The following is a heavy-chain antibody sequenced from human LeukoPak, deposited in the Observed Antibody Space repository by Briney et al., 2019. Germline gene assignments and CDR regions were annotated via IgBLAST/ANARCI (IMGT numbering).Heavy chain of an antibody. CDR3: ARRDNYYYYMDV. CDR1: GGTFSSYA. J-gene: IGHJ6*03. Sequence: RVASVKVSCKASGGTFSSYAISWVRQAPGQGLEWMGGIIPIFGTANYAQKFQGRVTITADESTSTAYMELSGLRSEDTAVYYCARRDNYYYYMDVWGKGTTVTVSS. CDR2: IIPIFGTA. V-gene: IGHV1-69*13.